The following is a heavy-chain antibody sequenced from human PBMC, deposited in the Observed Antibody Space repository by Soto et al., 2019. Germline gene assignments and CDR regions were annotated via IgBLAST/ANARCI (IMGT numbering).Heavy chain of an antibody. CDR2: INHSGST. CDR1: GGSFSGYY. CDR3: ARGRTGYYYYMDV. Sequence: SETLSLTCAVYGGSFSGYYWSWIRHPPGKGLEWIGEINHSGSTNYNPSLKSRVTISVDTSKNQFPLKLSSVTAADTAVYYCARGRTGYYYYMDVWGKGTTVTVSS. J-gene: IGHJ6*03. V-gene: IGHV4-34*01.